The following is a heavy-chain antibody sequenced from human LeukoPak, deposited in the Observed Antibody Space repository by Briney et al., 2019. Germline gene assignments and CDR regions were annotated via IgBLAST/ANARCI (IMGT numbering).Heavy chain of an antibody. J-gene: IGHJ4*02. Sequence: GGSLRLSCAASGFTFSSYAMSWVRQAPGKGLEWVSSISSSSSYIYYADSVKGRFTISRDNAKNSLYLQMNSLRAEDTAVYYCARAGAGPDYFDYWGQGTLVTVSS. CDR2: ISSSSSYI. CDR3: ARAGAGPDYFDY. V-gene: IGHV3-21*01. D-gene: IGHD1-26*01. CDR1: GFTFSSYA.